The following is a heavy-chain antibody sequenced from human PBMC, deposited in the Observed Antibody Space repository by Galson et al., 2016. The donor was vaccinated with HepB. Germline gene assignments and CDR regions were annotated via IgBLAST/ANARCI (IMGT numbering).Heavy chain of an antibody. J-gene: IGHJ4*02. CDR1: GFTFTNYA. V-gene: IGHV3-23*01. CDR3: AKGRNFYDNSGYFAD. D-gene: IGHD3-22*01. Sequence: SLRLSCAASGFTFTNYAMSWVRQAPGKGLEWVAGIGGSGGGTHYADSVKGRFTVARDNSRDTVYLQMNSLRAEDTAVYYCAKGRNFYDNSGYFADWGRGTLVTVSS. CDR2: IGGSGGGT.